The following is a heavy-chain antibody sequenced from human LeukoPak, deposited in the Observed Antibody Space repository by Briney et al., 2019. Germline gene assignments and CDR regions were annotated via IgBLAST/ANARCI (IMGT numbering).Heavy chain of an antibody. J-gene: IGHJ4*02. CDR2: INTDTRGT. CDR3: ARAGAYHFDN. V-gene: IGHV3-74*01. D-gene: IGHD3-16*01. Sequence: GGSLILSCAASGFTFSDYWMHWVRQAPGKGLVWVSIINTDTRGTYYADSVKGRFTISRDNAKNTLYLQMNSLRAEDTAVYYCARAGAYHFDNWGQGTLVTVSS. CDR1: GFTFSDYW.